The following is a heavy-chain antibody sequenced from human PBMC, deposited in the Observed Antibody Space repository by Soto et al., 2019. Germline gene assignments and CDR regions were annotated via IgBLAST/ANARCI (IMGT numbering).Heavy chain of an antibody. V-gene: IGHV1-8*01. CDR2: MNPNSGNT. CDR3: ATFPTYSSGWYANDAFDI. D-gene: IGHD6-19*01. Sequence: QVQLVQSGAEVKKXGASVXVSXKASGYTFTSYDINXVRQATGQGLEWMGWMNPNSGNTGYAQKFQGRVTMTRNTSISTAYRELSSLRSEDTAVYYCATFPTYSSGWYANDAFDIWGQGTMVTVSS. CDR1: GYTFTSYD. J-gene: IGHJ3*02.